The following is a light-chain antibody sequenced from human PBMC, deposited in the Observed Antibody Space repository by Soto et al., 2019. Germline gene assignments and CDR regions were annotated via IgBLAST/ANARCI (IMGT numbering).Light chain of an antibody. J-gene: IGLJ1*01. CDR2: DVS. CDR1: SSDVGGYNY. CDR3: SSYTSSSTPFYV. V-gene: IGLV2-14*01. Sequence: QSVLTQPASVSGSPGQSITISCTGTSSDVGGYNYVSWYQQHPGKAPKLMIYDVSNRPSGVSNRFSGSKSGNTASLTISGLQAEDEAHYYCSSYTSSSTPFYVFGTGTKLTVL.